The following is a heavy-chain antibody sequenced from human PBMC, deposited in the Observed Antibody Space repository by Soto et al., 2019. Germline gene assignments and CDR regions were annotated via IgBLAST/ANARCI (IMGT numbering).Heavy chain of an antibody. V-gene: IGHV4-30-4*01. CDR3: ASAVATIMGDSSGFFDY. J-gene: IGHJ4*02. Sequence: QVQLQESGPGLVKPSQTLSLTCTVSGGSISSGDYYWSWIRQPPGKGLEWIGYIYYSGSTYYKPSLKSRVTISEDASKNQFALKLSSVTAADTAVYSCASAVATIMGDSSGFFDYWGQGTLVTFSS. D-gene: IGHD3-22*01. CDR2: IYYSGST. CDR1: GGSISSGDYY.